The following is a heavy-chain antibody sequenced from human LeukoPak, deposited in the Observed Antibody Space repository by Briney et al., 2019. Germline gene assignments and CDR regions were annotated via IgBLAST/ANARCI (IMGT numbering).Heavy chain of an antibody. CDR3: ARLAYCGGDCYWVDY. J-gene: IGHJ4*02. CDR2: IYYSGST. Sequence: SETLSLTCTVSGGSISSGGFYWSWIRQHPGKGLEWIGYIYYSGSTNYNPSLKSRVTISVDTSKNQFSLKLSSVTAADTAVYYCARLAYCGGDCYWVDYWGQGTLVTVSS. CDR1: GGSISSGGFY. V-gene: IGHV4-31*03. D-gene: IGHD2-21*02.